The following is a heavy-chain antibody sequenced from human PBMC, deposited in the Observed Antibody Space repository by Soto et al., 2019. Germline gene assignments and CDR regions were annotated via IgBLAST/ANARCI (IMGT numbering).Heavy chain of an antibody. J-gene: IGHJ4*02. D-gene: IGHD3-16*01. Sequence: GESLKISCAASGFTFSSYAMSWVRQAPGKGLEWVSAISGSGGSTYYADSVKGRFTISRDNSKNTLYLQMNSLRAEDTAVYYCAKEEGDYVWGSYDYWGQGTLVTVSS. V-gene: IGHV3-23*01. CDR3: AKEEGDYVWGSYDY. CDR2: ISGSGGST. CDR1: GFTFSSYA.